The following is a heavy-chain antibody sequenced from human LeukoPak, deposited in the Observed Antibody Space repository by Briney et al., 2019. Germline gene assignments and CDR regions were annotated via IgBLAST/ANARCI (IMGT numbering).Heavy chain of an antibody. Sequence: GGSLRLSCAASGFTFGHYWMTWVRQGPGKGLEWVSYISSSSFKIGYADSVKGRFTISRDNSKNSLYLQMDSLRVEDTAVYYCVRDPSYGSSWYYYMDVWGKGTTVTVSS. J-gene: IGHJ6*03. CDR1: GFTFGHYW. V-gene: IGHV3-48*04. CDR2: ISSSSFKI. D-gene: IGHD6-13*01. CDR3: VRDPSYGSSWYYYMDV.